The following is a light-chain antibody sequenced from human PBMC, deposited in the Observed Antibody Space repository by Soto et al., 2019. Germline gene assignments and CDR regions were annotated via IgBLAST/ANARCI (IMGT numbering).Light chain of an antibody. Sequence: AIQLTQSPSSLSASVGDRVTIACRASQDIRYDLGWYQQKPGKAPKLLIYAASSLQSEVPSRFSGSGSGTDFTLTISSLQPEDFATYYCLQGYTYPWTFGQGTKVEIK. CDR2: AAS. J-gene: IGKJ1*01. CDR1: QDIRYD. V-gene: IGKV1-6*01. CDR3: LQGYTYPWT.